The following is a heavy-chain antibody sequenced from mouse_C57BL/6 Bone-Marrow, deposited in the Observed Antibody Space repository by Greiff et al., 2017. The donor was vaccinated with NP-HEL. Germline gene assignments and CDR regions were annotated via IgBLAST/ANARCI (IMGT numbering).Heavy chain of an antibody. Sequence: EVQRVESGAELVKPGASVKLSCTASGFNIKDYYMHWVKQRTEQGLEWIGRIDPEDGETKYAPKFQGKATITADTSSNTAYLQLSSLTSEDTAVYYCARSGRQLRPGTWFAYWGQGTLVTVSA. CDR1: GFNIKDYY. CDR3: ARSGRQLRPGTWFAY. D-gene: IGHD3-2*02. J-gene: IGHJ3*01. V-gene: IGHV14-2*01. CDR2: IDPEDGET.